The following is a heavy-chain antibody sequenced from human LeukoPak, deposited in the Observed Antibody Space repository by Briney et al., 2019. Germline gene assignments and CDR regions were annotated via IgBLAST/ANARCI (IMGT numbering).Heavy chain of an antibody. Sequence: KPSEPLSLTCAVYGGSFSGYYWSWIRQPPGKGLEWIGEINHSGSTNYNPSLKNRVTISVDTSKNQFSLKLSSVTAADTAVYYCARDGIAVAVAGFDYWGQGTLVTVSS. CDR3: ARDGIAVAVAGFDY. J-gene: IGHJ4*02. V-gene: IGHV4-34*01. CDR1: GGSFSGYY. CDR2: INHSGST. D-gene: IGHD6-19*01.